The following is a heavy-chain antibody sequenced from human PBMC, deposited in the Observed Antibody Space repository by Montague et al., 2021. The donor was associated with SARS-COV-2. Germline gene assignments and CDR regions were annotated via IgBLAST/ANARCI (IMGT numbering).Heavy chain of an antibody. CDR1: GGSISSGGYY. D-gene: IGHD3-3*01. CDR3: ARASGKKTIFGVVISYFDY. Sequence: TLSLTCTVSGGSISSGGYYWSWIRQHPGKGLEWLGYIYYSGXTXYXXXXKXRVTISVDTSKNQFSLKLSSVTAADTAVYYCARASGKKTIFGVVISYFDYWGQGTLVTVSS. J-gene: IGHJ4*02. V-gene: IGHV4-31*03. CDR2: IYYSGXT.